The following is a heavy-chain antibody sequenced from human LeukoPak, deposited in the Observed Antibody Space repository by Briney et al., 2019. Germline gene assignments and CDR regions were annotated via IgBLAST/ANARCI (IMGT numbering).Heavy chain of an antibody. J-gene: IGHJ4*02. Sequence: PGGSLRLSCVASGFTFSSYWMHWVRQAPGKGLVWVSRINSDGSTTNYADSVKGRFTISRDNAKNTPYLHMNSLRAEDTAVYYCAKDLGRVGYNSWGQGTLVTVSS. V-gene: IGHV3-74*01. D-gene: IGHD5-24*01. CDR2: INSDGSTT. CDR1: GFTFSSYW. CDR3: AKDLGRVGYNS.